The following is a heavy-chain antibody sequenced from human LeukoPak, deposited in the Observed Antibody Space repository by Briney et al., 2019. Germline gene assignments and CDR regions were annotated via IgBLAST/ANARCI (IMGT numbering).Heavy chain of an antibody. CDR3: ARASTVTPFDP. D-gene: IGHD4-17*01. CDR2: ISSSSSYI. J-gene: IGHJ5*02. Sequence: GGSLRLSCAASGFTFSSYSMNWVRQAPGKGLEWVSSISSSSSYIYYADSVKGRFNISRDNAKNSLYLQMNSLRAEDTAVYYCARASTVTPFDPWGQGTLVTVSS. CDR1: GFTFSSYS. V-gene: IGHV3-21*01.